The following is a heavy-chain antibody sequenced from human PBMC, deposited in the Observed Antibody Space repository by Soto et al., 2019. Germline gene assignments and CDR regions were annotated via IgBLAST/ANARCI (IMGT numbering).Heavy chain of an antibody. CDR2: IYYSGST. D-gene: IGHD2-21*02. CDR1: GGSISSYY. Sequence: PSETLSLTCTVSGGSISSYYWSWIRQSPGKGLESIGYIYYSGSTNYNPSLKSRVTISVDTSKNQFSLKLSSVTAADTAVYYCARVCGGDCHYGMDVWGQGTTVTVS. J-gene: IGHJ6*02. CDR3: ARVCGGDCHYGMDV. V-gene: IGHV4-59*08.